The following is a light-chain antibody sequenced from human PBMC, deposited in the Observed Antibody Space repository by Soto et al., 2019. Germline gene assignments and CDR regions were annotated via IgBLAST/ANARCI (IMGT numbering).Light chain of an antibody. Sequence: NFMLTQPHSVSESPGKTVTISCTRSGGSIATNYVQWYQKRPGSAPTPVIFQDNDRPSGVPDRFSGSIDSSSNSASLTISGLRTEDEADYYCQSYDSSNHEVFGGGTKLTVL. CDR1: GGSIATNY. CDR3: QSYDSSNHEV. CDR2: QDN. V-gene: IGLV6-57*04. J-gene: IGLJ3*02.